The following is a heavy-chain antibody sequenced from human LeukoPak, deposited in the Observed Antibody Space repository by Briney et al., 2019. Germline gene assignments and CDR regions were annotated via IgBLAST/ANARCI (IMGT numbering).Heavy chain of an antibody. CDR3: ARDPPSSGWYYFDY. D-gene: IGHD6-19*01. CDR1: GASITGSGYY. CDR2: IFYSGST. V-gene: IGHV4-39*07. J-gene: IGHJ4*02. Sequence: SETLSLTCTVSGASITGSGYYWGWIRQPPGKGLEWIGSIFYSGSTYYNPSLKSRVTISEDTSKNQFSLKLSSVTAADTAVYYCARDPPSSGWYYFDYWGQGTLVTVSS.